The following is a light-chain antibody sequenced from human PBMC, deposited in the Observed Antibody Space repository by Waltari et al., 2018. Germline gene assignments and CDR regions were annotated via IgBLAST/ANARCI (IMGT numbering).Light chain of an antibody. Sequence: CRASQSVGRSLAWYQPKPGQAPRLLIYDTSRRATGIPDRFSGSGSGTDFSLTISRLEPEDFAVYYCQHYLRLPATFGQGTKVEI. J-gene: IGKJ1*01. CDR2: DTS. CDR3: QHYLRLPAT. CDR1: QSVGRS. V-gene: IGKV3-20*01.